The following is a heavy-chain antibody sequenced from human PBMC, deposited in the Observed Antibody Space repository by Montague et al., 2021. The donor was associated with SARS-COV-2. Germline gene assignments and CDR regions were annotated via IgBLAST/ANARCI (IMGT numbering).Heavy chain of an antibody. J-gene: IGHJ4*02. D-gene: IGHD6-19*01. V-gene: IGHV4-4*02. CDR3: ARTGYSSGWHSFDY. CDR1: GGSISSINW. Sequence: SETLSLTCVVSGGSISSINWWSWVRQPPGKGLVWIGEIYHSGSTNYNPSLNSRDIISVDKSTNQFSLKLSSVTAADTAVYYCARTGYSSGWHSFDYWGQGTLVTVSS. CDR2: IYHSGST.